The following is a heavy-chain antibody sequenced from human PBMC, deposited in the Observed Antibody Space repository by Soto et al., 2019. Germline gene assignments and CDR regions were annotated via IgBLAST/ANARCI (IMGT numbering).Heavy chain of an antibody. CDR2: IYYSGST. J-gene: IGHJ6*02. Sequence: SETLSLTCTVSGGSISSGDYYWSWIRQPPGKGLEWIGYIYYSGSTYYNPSLKSRVTISVDTSKNQFSLKLSSVTAADTAVYYCARDKGYYDFWSGYSLARQYYYYYGMDVWGQGTTVTVSS. CDR3: ARDKGYYDFWSGYSLARQYYYYYGMDV. D-gene: IGHD3-3*01. CDR1: GGSISSGDYY. V-gene: IGHV4-30-4*01.